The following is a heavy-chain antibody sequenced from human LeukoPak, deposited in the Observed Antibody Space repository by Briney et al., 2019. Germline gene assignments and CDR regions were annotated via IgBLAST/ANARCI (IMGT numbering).Heavy chain of an antibody. D-gene: IGHD3-22*01. J-gene: IGHJ4*02. V-gene: IGHV3-23*01. Sequence: GGSLRLSCEASGFTFNTYSMNWARQAPGKGLEWVSSIDSSGGYMFYADSVKGRFTISRDNSKNTLYLQMNSLRAEDTAVYYCAKGSRWYYDSSGYSEDYWGQGTLVTVSS. CDR1: GFTFNTYS. CDR3: AKGSRWYYDSSGYSEDY. CDR2: IDSSGGYM.